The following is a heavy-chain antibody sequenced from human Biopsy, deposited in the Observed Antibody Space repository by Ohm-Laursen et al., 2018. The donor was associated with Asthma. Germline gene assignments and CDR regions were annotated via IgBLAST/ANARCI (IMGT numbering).Heavy chain of an antibody. CDR1: GFTFGSYG. CDR2: IYSGGTS. D-gene: IGHD3-22*01. J-gene: IGHJ4*02. CDR3: ARGDSSNWSHYYFDY. Sequence: SLRLSCSASGFTFGSYGLLWVRQAPGKGLEWVSVIYSGGTSHTADSVRGRFTISRDYSKNTLYLQMHSLRAEDTAVYYCARGDSSNWSHYYFDYWGQGTLVTVSS. V-gene: IGHV3-53*01.